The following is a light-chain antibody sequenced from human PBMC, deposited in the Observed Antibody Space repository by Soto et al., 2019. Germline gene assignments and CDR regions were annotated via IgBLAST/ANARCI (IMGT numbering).Light chain of an antibody. CDR3: QSYDNSLTAWV. J-gene: IGLJ3*02. V-gene: IGLV1-40*01. Sequence: QSVLTQPPSISGAPGQRVTITCTGSDSNIGASYDVNWYQHLPGAAPNLLIYETDNRPSGVPDRFSASRSGASASLAIDKLQTGDEGDYYCQSYDNSLTAWVFGGGTKLTVL. CDR1: DSNIGASYD. CDR2: ETD.